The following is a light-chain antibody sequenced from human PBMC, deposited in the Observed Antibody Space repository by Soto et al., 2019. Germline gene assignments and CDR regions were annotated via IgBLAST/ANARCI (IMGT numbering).Light chain of an antibody. CDR1: SSDVGDYNY. V-gene: IGLV2-14*01. CDR2: EVS. CDR3: SSYTSSITLV. J-gene: IGLJ3*02. Sequence: QSALTQPASVSGSPGQSITISYTGTSSDVGDYNYVSWYQQHPGKAPKLMIYEVSNRPSGVSNRFSGSKSGNTASLTISGLQAEDEADYYRSSYTSSITLVFGGGTKLTVL.